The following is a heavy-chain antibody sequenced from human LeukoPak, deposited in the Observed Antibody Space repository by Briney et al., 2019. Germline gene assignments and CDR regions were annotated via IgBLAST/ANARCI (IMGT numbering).Heavy chain of an antibody. D-gene: IGHD3-3*01. J-gene: IGHJ4*02. Sequence: GGALRLSCAASGFTCSSYAMHWVRQAPGKGLEWVAVISYDGSNKYYADSVKGRFTISRDNSKNTLYLQMNSLRAEDTAVYYCASGDSYYDFWSGYYNPHFDYWGQGTLVTVSS. CDR1: GFTCSSYA. CDR3: ASGDSYYDFWSGYYNPHFDY. CDR2: ISYDGSNK. V-gene: IGHV3-30-3*01.